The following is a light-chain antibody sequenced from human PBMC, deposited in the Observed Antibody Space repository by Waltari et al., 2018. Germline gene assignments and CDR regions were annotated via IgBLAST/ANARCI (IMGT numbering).Light chain of an antibody. J-gene: IGLJ3*02. CDR2: QVI. CDR3: QALGSNRWV. V-gene: IGLV3-1*01. Sequence: SSELTQPPSVSVSPGQTASITCSGDILGSKYASWYQHKPGQSPLLVIYQVINRPSGIPERVSGSKSGNTATLTISGTQAMYDADYYCQALGSNRWVFGGGTKLTVL. CDR1: ILGSKY.